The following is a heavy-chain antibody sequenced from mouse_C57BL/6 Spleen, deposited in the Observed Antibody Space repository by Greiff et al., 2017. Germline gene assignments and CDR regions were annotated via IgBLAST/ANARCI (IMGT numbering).Heavy chain of an antibody. CDR1: GYTFTDYN. D-gene: IGHD2-1*01. CDR2: INPNNGGT. V-gene: IGHV1-18*01. J-gene: IGHJ4*01. Sequence: EVQLQQSGPELVKPGASVKIPCKASGYTFTDYNMDWVKQSHGKSLEWIGDINPNNGGTIYNQKFKGKATLTVDKSSSTAYMELRSLTSEDTAVYYCARSLYGNYFYDAMAYWGQGTSVTVSS. CDR3: ARSLYGNYFYDAMAY.